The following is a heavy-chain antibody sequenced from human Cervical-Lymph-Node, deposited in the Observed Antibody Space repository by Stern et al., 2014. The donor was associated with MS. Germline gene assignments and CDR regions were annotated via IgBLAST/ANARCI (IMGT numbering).Heavy chain of an antibody. Sequence: VQLVESGPGLVKPSGTLSLTCAVSGGSISSSNWWSWVRQPPGKGLEWIGEIYHSGSTNYNPSLKSRVTISVDKSKNQFSLKLSSVSAADTAVYYCARRRGVDSSGWYGGGYWGQGTLVTVSS. D-gene: IGHD6-19*01. CDR1: GGSISSSNW. V-gene: IGHV4-4*02. CDR3: ARRRGVDSSGWYGGGY. J-gene: IGHJ4*02. CDR2: IYHSGST.